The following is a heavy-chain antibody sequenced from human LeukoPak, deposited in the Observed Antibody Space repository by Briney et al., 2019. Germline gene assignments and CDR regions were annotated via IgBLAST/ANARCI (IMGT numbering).Heavy chain of an antibody. CDR2: IYSSGTT. CDR3: ARCSSSWFLNWFDS. J-gene: IGHJ5*01. Sequence: SETLSLTCTVSPGSINDYYWSWIRQPTGKGLEWIGRIYSSGTTNYNPSLKSRVTMSVDTSKNQFSLKVSSVTAADTAVYYCARCSSSWFLNWFDSWGQGILVTVSS. CDR1: PGSINDYY. D-gene: IGHD6-13*01. V-gene: IGHV4-4*07.